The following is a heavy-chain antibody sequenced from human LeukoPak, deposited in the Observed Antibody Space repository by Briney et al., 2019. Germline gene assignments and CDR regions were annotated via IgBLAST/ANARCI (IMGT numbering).Heavy chain of an antibody. Sequence: PGGSLRLSCAASGFTFSSYGMHWVRQAPGKGLEWVAFIRYDGSNKYYADSVKGRFTISRDNSKNALYLQMNSLRAEDTAVYYCAKDQGGDYGDYYFDYWGQGTLVTVSS. J-gene: IGHJ4*02. D-gene: IGHD4-17*01. CDR1: GFTFSSYG. V-gene: IGHV3-30*02. CDR3: AKDQGGDYGDYYFDY. CDR2: IRYDGSNK.